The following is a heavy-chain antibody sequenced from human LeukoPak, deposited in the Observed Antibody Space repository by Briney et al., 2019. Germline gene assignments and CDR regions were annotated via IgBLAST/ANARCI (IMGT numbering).Heavy chain of an antibody. D-gene: IGHD3-22*01. CDR2: INHSGST. CDR1: GGSFSCYY. CDR3: AREGGYYDSSGYHDTFDI. V-gene: IGHV4-34*01. J-gene: IGHJ3*02. Sequence: PSETLSLTCAVYGGSFSCYYWSWIRQPPGKGLEWIGEINHSGSTNYNPSLKSRVTISVDTSKNQFSLKLSSVTAADTAVYYCAREGGYYDSSGYHDTFDIWGQGKMVTVSS.